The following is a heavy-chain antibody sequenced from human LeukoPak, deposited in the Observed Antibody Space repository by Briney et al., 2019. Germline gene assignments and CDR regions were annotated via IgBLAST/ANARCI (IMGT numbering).Heavy chain of an antibody. CDR1: GFTFSDYW. J-gene: IGHJ4*02. V-gene: IGHV3-7*03. CDR2: IKEDGSDK. Sequence: QTGGSLRLSCAASGFTFSDYWMTWIRQAPGTGLEWVANIKEDGSDKFYIDSVRGRFTVSRDNARNSLYLQMNSLRAEDTAVYYCAKDLRSVPGDYDGRDGDYWGQGTLVTVSS. D-gene: IGHD4-17*01. CDR3: AKDLRSVPGDYDGRDGDY.